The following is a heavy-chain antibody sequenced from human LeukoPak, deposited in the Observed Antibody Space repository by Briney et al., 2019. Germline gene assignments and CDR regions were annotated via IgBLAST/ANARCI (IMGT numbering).Heavy chain of an antibody. Sequence: SETLSLTCTVSGGSISSYYWSWIRQPAGKGLEWIGRIYPSGSPNYNPSLKSRVTMSVDASKNQLSLMLSSVTAADTAVYYCARGFGAGNYYYGWFDPWGQGTLVSVSS. J-gene: IGHJ5*02. CDR3: ARGFGAGNYYYGWFDP. CDR1: GGSISSYY. V-gene: IGHV4-4*07. CDR2: IYPSGSP. D-gene: IGHD3-10*01.